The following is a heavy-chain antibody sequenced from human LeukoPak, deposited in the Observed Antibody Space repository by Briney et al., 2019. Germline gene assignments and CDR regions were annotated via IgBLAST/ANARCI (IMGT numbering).Heavy chain of an antibody. V-gene: IGHV1-2*02. CDR1: GYTFTDYY. Sequence: ASVKVSCKASGYTFTDYYMHWMRQAPGQGLEWMGWINPNSGGTNYAQKFQGRVTMTRDTSISTAYMELSRLRSDDTAVYYCARVGRAPARGGHGAFDIWGQGTMVTVSS. CDR3: ARVGRAPARGGHGAFDI. D-gene: IGHD3-10*01. J-gene: IGHJ3*02. CDR2: INPNSGGT.